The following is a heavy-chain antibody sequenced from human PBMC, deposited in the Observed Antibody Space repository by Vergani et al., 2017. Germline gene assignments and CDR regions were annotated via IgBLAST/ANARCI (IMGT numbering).Heavy chain of an antibody. CDR3: ARGGRFESPSRNYYYYVDV. CDR1: GFTFSSYA. Sequence: QVQLVESGGGVVQPGRSLRLSCPASGFTFSSYAMHWVRQAPGKGLEWVAVISYDGSNKYYADSVKGRFTISRDNSKNTQYLQMNSLRAEDTAVYYCARGGRFESPSRNYYYYVDVWGKGTTVTVSS. D-gene: IGHD3-10*01. J-gene: IGHJ6*03. V-gene: IGHV3-30-3*01. CDR2: ISYDGSNK.